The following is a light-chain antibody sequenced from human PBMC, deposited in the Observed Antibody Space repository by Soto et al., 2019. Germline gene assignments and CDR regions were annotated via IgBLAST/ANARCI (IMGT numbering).Light chain of an antibody. V-gene: IGKV1-39*01. CDR3: HQSFSAPYT. CDR2: AAS. Sequence: DIQMTQSPSSLSASVGDRVTIPCLASQSISNHLNWYQLTPGNAPKVLIYAASTLQGGVPSRFSGSGSGTDFTLAITRLQPEDFAAYYCHQSFSAPYTFGPGTKVDI. J-gene: IGKJ3*01. CDR1: QSISNH.